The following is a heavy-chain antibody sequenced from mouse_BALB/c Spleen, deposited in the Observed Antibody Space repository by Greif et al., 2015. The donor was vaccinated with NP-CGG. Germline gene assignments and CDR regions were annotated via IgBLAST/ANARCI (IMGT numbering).Heavy chain of an antibody. V-gene: IGHV1-37*01. CDR2: INPYNGDT. J-gene: IGHJ4*01. Sequence: VQLQQSGPELVKPGASVKISCKASGYSFIGYFMNWVKQSHGKSLEWIGRINPYNGDTFYNQKLKGKATLTVDKSSSTVHMELLSLTSEDSAVYYCGRNGYYYAMDYWGQGTSVTVSS. CDR1: GYSFIGYF. D-gene: IGHD2-2*01. CDR3: GRNGYYYAMDY.